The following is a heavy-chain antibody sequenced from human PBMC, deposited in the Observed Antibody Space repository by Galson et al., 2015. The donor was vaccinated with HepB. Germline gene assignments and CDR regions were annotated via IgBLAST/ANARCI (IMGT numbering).Heavy chain of an antibody. J-gene: IGHJ6*03. CDR2: INTNTGNP. D-gene: IGHD4-11*01. CDR1: GYTFTSYA. Sequence: SVKVSCKASGYTFTSYAMNWVRQAPGQGLEWMGWINTNTGNPTYAQGFTGRFVFSLDTSVSTAYLQISSLKAEDTAVYYCARTTVNYGGSYYYYYYMDVWGKGTTVTVSS. V-gene: IGHV7-4-1*02. CDR3: ARTTVNYGGSYYYYYYMDV.